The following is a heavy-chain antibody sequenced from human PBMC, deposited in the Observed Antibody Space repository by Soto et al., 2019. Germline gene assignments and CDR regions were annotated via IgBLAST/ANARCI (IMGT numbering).Heavy chain of an antibody. CDR3: TRDRGYPASFDL. CDR2: INSDGSTI. V-gene: IGHV3-74*01. J-gene: IGHJ3*01. D-gene: IGHD3-10*01. Sequence: PGGSLRLSCAASGFTFGPFWMHWVRQAPGKGLVWLSHINSDGSTIVYADSVKGRFTISRDNAKNKLYLQMNSLRVEDTAVYYCTRDRGYPASFDLWGQGTMVTVSS. CDR1: GFTFGPFW.